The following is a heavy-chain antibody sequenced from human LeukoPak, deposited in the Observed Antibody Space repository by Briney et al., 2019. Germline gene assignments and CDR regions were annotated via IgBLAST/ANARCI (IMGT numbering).Heavy chain of an antibody. V-gene: IGHV4-59*08. Sequence: SQTLSLTCTVSGGSISSYYWSWLRQPPGKGLEWIGHIYYTGRTTYNPSLGSRLTISADTSTSQLSLKLSSVTAADTAVYYCARHKPTGSYPLELWGQGTLVTVSS. D-gene: IGHD3-10*01. CDR3: ARHKPTGSYPLEL. CDR2: IYYTGRT. CDR1: GGSISSYY. J-gene: IGHJ4*02.